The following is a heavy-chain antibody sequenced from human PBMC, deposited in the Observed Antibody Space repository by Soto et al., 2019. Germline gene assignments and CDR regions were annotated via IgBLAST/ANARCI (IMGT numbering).Heavy chain of an antibody. V-gene: IGHV1-2*04. J-gene: IGHJ6*02. CDR2: INLSSGGT. D-gene: IGHD3-3*01. Sequence: PSVKVSCKVSGYTFTGYYMLWVRDAPGQRLELIGRINLSSGGTNYAQKFQGWVIMTRDRSISIAYLELGRLTFNTMAVYYYARSNYDFWSGLLYYIYGMDVWGDGTTVAV. CDR3: ARSNYDFWSGLLYYIYGMDV. CDR1: GYTFTGYY.